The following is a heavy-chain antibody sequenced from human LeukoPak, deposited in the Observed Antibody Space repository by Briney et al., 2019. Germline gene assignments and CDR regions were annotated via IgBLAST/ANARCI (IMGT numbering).Heavy chain of an antibody. CDR2: IDKKDKGYATAT. Sequence: GGTLRLSCTASGFTFSGSAIHWVRQSSGKGLEWVGQIDKKDKGYATATAYAASVKGRFTISRDDSINTAYLQMKSLKTEDTALYYCTRDSGTYNWFDPWGQGTLVTVSS. CDR3: TRDSGTYNWFDP. V-gene: IGHV3-73*01. CDR1: GFTFSGSA. J-gene: IGHJ5*02. D-gene: IGHD1-26*01.